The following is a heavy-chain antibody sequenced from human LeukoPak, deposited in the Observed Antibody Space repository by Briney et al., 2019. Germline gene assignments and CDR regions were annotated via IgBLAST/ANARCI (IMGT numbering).Heavy chain of an antibody. V-gene: IGHV3-30*04. D-gene: IGHD5-12*01. Sequence: GGSLRLSCAASGFTFSXYAXXWVRXAPGKXXEWVAXISYDGSNKHYADYVKGRFNISRDNSKNTLYLQMNSLRAEDTAVYYCASDSGYDFRSPGDYWGQGTLVTVSS. CDR1: GFTFSXYA. CDR2: ISYDGSNK. J-gene: IGHJ4*02. CDR3: ASDSGYDFRSPGDY.